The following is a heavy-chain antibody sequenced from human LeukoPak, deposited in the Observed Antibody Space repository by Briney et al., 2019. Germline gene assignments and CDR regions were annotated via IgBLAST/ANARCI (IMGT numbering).Heavy chain of an antibody. CDR2: IKQDGSEK. CDR3: AREGIVVVLGPYWYFDL. J-gene: IGHJ2*01. V-gene: IGHV3-7*01. CDR1: GFTFSSYW. D-gene: IGHD3-22*01. Sequence: PGGSLRLSCAASGFTFSSYWMSWVRQAPGKGLEWVANIKQDGSEKYYVDSVKGRFTISRDNAKNSLYLQMNSLRAEDTAVYYCAREGIVVVLGPYWYFDLWGRGTLVTVSS.